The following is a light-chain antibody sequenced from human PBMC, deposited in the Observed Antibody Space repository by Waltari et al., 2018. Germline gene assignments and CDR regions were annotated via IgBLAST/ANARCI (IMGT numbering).Light chain of an antibody. CDR1: LPAKKY. J-gene: IGLJ2*01. Sequence: SSELTQPASVSVSLGQTAVITCSGDLPAKKYGRWFQQKPGQAPVLFIYKDIERPSGIPDRFSGSSSGTTLTLTISGAQVEDEAAYYCYSAADNHRVLFGGGTKLTVL. V-gene: IGLV3-27*01. CDR3: YSAADNHRVL. CDR2: KDI.